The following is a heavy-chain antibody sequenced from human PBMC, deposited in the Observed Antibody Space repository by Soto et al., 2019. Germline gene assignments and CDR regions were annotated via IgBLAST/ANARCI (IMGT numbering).Heavy chain of an antibody. J-gene: IGHJ6*02. Sequence: QVHLMQSGAEVKKPGASVKVSCKASGYTFTTYGITWVRQPPGLGLEGMGGITPYNDDTVYAQNLQGRVTMTTATSARIAYMQLRSLTPDDTAVYFCAREGFYAGSGKYSYGYSPPRYYGMDVWGQGTTVTVSS. CDR3: AREGFYAGSGKYSYGYSPPRYYGMDV. CDR2: ITPYNDDT. D-gene: IGHD5-18*01. CDR1: GYTFTTYG. V-gene: IGHV1-18*01.